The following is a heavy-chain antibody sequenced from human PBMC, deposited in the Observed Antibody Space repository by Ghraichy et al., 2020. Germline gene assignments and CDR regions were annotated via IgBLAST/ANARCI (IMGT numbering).Heavy chain of an antibody. CDR3: ARASDFWSGYVDY. CDR1: GYSISSGYY. J-gene: IGHJ4*02. CDR2: IYHSGST. V-gene: IGHV4-38-2*02. D-gene: IGHD3-3*01. Sequence: SETLSLTCTVSGYSISSGYYWGWIRQPPGKGLEWIGSIYHSGSTYYNPSLKSRVTISVDTSKNQFSLKLSSVTAADTAVYYCARASDFWSGYVDYWGQGTLVTVSS.